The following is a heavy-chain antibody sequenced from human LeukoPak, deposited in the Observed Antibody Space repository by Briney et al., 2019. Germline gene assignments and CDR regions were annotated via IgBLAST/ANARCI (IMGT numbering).Heavy chain of an antibody. CDR3: ARRAKGYSSSSVWFDP. CDR2: IYYSGST. V-gene: IGHV4-39*01. Sequence: SETLSLTCTVPGGYISSSRYYWGWIRQPPGKGLEWIGTIYYSGSTYYNPSLKSRVIISVDTSKNQFSLKLSSVTAADTAVYYCARRAKGYSSSSVWFDPWGQGTLVTVSS. CDR1: GGYISSSRYY. J-gene: IGHJ5*02. D-gene: IGHD6-6*01.